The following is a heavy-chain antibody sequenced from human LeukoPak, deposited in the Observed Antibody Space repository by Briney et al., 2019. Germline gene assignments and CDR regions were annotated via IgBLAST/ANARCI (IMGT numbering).Heavy chain of an antibody. CDR3: AKGLCDYDDFRLGY. CDR2: IPSDGSDN. D-gene: IGHD4-17*01. J-gene: IGHJ4*02. V-gene: IGHV3-30*02. CDR1: VFSFSTSG. Sequence: RGSLRLSCVAAVFSFSTSGFHWVRQAPGKGLGWVAFIPSDGSDNYYANSVKGRFTISRDNYKNTLYLQMNSLRSEDTAVYYCAKGLCDYDDFRLGYWGQGTLVTVSS.